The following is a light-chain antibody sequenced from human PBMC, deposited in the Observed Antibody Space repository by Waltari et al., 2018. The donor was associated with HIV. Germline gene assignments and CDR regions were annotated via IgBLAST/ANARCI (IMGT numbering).Light chain of an antibody. CDR1: SFNIGAGYA. V-gene: IGLV1-40*01. CDR3: QSYDRSLTGWV. CDR2: GNS. J-gene: IGLJ3*02. Sequence: QSVLTQPPSVSGAPGPRVTISCTRNSFNIGAGYAVHCYQQFPGTAPRLLIHGNSNRPSGVPDRFSGSKSDTSASLAITGLEAEDEADYYCQSYDRSLTGWVFGGGTKLTVL.